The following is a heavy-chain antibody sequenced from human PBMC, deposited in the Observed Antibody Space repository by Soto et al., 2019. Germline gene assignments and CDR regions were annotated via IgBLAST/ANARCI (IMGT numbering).Heavy chain of an antibody. CDR2: IYWDDDK. D-gene: IGHD3-3*01. CDR1: GFSLTTSGVG. V-gene: IGHV2-5*02. CDR3: AHRVLRTVFGLVTTTAIYFDF. Sequence: QITLKESGPTVVKPTETLTLTCTFSGFSLTTSGVGVGWVRQSTGKAPEWLALIYWDDDKRYRTSLTSRLIITKDTSKNQVVLTMANVDPADTATYYCAHRVLRTVFGLVTTTAIYFDFWGPGTPVVVSS. J-gene: IGHJ4*02.